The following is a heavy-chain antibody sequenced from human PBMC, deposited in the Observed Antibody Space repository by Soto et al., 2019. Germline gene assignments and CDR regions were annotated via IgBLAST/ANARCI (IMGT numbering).Heavy chain of an antibody. CDR1: GFTFSNYA. J-gene: IGHJ6*02. D-gene: IGHD3-9*01. V-gene: IGHV3-23*01. Sequence: VQLLESGGDLVQPGGSLRLSCEASGFTFSNYAMSWVRQAPGKGLEWVSAISGSGGSTNYADSARGRFTISRDNSMDTLYLQMNSLRAEDTAVYYCARVFYYDILTGKSYNMDVWGQGTTVIVSS. CDR2: ISGSGGST. CDR3: ARVFYYDILTGKSYNMDV.